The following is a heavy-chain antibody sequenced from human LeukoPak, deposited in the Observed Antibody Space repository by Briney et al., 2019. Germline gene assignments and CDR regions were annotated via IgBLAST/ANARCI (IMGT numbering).Heavy chain of an antibody. J-gene: IGHJ4*02. V-gene: IGHV3-7*01. Sequence: PGGSLRLSXAASGFTFSSYWMSWVRQAPGKGLEWVANIKQDGSEKYYVDSVKGRFTISRDNAKNSLYLQMNSLRAEDTAVYYCARGGDAFGYNSSWFDYWGQGTLVTVSS. CDR3: ARGGDAFGYNSSWFDY. CDR1: GFTFSSYW. D-gene: IGHD6-13*01. CDR2: IKQDGSEK.